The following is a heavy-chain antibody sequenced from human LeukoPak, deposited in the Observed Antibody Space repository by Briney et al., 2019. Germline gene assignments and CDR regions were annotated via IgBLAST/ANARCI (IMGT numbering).Heavy chain of an antibody. V-gene: IGHV3-30-3*01. CDR2: ISSDGSNK. CDR1: EFTFSSYN. CDR3: AKVAYVFWSGYSTPYYFDY. D-gene: IGHD3-3*01. Sequence: GGSLRLSCAASEFTFSSYNMYWVRQAPGKGLEWVAVISSDGSNKYYADSVKGRFTISRDNSKNTLYLQMNSLRTEDTAVYYCAKVAYVFWSGYSTPYYFDYWGQGTLVIVSS. J-gene: IGHJ4*02.